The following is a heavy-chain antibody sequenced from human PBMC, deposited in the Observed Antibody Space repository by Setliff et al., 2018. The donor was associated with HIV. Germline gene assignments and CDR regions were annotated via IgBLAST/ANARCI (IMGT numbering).Heavy chain of an antibody. CDR3: ARSVHSLYGDYATYFDP. D-gene: IGHD4-17*01. V-gene: IGHV1-69*05. Sequence: SVKVSCKASGGTFGRFGISWVRQAPGQGLEWMGGIIPTFTRGNYAQKFQARVIITTDKSTSTAFMELTSLTSEDTAVYYCARSVHSLYGDYATYFDPWGQGTQVTVSS. CDR1: GGTFGRFG. J-gene: IGHJ5*02. CDR2: IIPTFTRG.